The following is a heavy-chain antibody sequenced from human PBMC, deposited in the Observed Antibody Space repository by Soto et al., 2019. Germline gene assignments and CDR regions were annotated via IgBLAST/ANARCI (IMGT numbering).Heavy chain of an antibody. CDR3: ARDFEY. Sequence: PGGSLRLSCAASGFTFSSCAMSWVRQAPGKGLEWVSTISGNGGSTYYADSVKGRVTISRDNAKNMLYLQMNSLRAEDTAVYYCARDFEYWGQGTLVTVSS. J-gene: IGHJ4*02. CDR2: ISGNGGST. V-gene: IGHV3-23*01. CDR1: GFTFSSCA.